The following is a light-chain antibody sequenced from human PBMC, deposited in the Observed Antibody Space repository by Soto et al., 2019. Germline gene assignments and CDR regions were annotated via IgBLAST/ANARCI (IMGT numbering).Light chain of an antibody. CDR2: GAS. CDR1: QSVSSN. V-gene: IGKV3-15*01. CDR3: LQHNSYPWT. Sequence: EIVMTQSPATLSVSPGERATLSCRASQSVSSNLAWYQQKPGQAPRLLIYGASTRATGIPARFSGSGSGTEFTLTISSLQPEDFATYFCLQHNSYPWTFGQGTKVDI. J-gene: IGKJ1*01.